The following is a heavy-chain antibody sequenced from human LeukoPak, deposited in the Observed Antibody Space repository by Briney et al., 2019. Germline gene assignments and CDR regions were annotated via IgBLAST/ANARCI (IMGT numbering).Heavy chain of an antibody. CDR3: ARDNSVRDEAWWFNP. D-gene: IGHD5-24*01. Sequence: GASVKVSCKVSGYTLTELSMRWVRQAPGKGLEWMGGFDPEDGETIYAQKFQGRVTMTEDTSTDTAYMELSSLRSEDTAVYYCARDNSVRDEAWWFNPWGQGTLVTVSS. J-gene: IGHJ5*02. V-gene: IGHV1-24*01. CDR1: GYTLTELS. CDR2: FDPEDGET.